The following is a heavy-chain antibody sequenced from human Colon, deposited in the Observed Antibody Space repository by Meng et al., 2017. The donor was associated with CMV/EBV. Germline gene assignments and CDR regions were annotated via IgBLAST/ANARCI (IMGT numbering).Heavy chain of an antibody. J-gene: IGHJ4*02. CDR2: IRWNSGSI. CDR1: GFTFDDYA. V-gene: IGHV3-9*01. D-gene: IGHD1-14*01. Sequence: SLKISCAASGFTFDDYAMHWVRQAPGKGLEWVSGIRWNSGSIGYADSVKGRFTISRANAKTSLYLQMNSLTAEDTALYYCAKDDNQPHLSGGLSHWGQGTLVTVSS. CDR3: AKDDNQPHLSGGLSH.